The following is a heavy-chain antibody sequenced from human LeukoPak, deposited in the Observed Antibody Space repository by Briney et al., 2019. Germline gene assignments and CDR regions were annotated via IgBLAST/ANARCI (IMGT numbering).Heavy chain of an antibody. Sequence: PGGSLRLSCSASGFTFSNYAMHWVRQAPGKGLEYVAAISSNGDSTYYADSVKGRFTIYRDNSKNTLYLQMSSLRAEDTAVYYCVKGGFRRADSILGTVLVVNAFDIWGQGTMVTVSS. CDR3: VKGGFRRADSILGTVLVVNAFDI. V-gene: IGHV3-64D*09. J-gene: IGHJ3*02. D-gene: IGHD3-22*01. CDR2: ISSNGDST. CDR1: GFTFSNYA.